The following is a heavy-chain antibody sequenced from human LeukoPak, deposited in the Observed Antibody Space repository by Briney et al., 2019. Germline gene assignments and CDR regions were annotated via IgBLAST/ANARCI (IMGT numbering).Heavy chain of an antibody. CDR2: ISSNGGST. CDR1: GFTFSSYA. D-gene: IGHD3-16*02. V-gene: IGHV3-64*01. CDR3: ASSQPYYDYVWGSYRSDAFDI. Sequence: GGSLRLSCAASGFTFSSYAMHWVRQAPGKGLEYVSAISSNGGSTYYANSVKGRFTISRDNSKNTLYLQMDSLRAEDMAVYYCASSQPYYDYVWGSYRSDAFDIWGQGTMVTVSS. J-gene: IGHJ3*02.